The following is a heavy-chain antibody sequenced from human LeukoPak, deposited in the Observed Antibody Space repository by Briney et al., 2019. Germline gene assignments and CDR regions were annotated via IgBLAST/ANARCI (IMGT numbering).Heavy chain of an antibody. CDR2: FDPEDGET. D-gene: IGHD6-13*01. J-gene: IGHJ1*01. Sequence: ASVKVSCKVSGYTLTELSIHCVRQAPGHGLGWMGGFDPEDGETIYAQKFQGRVTMTEDTSTDTAYMELSSLRSEDTAVYYCATAWYSSSLYVDWGQGTLVTVSS. V-gene: IGHV1-24*01. CDR1: GYTLTELS. CDR3: ATAWYSSSLYVD.